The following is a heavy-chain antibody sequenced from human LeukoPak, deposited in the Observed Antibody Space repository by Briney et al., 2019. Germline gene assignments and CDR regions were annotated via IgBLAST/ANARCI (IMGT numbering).Heavy chain of an antibody. CDR2: IYYSGST. Sequence: SETLSLTCTVSGGSISPYYWSWIRQPPGKGLEWIAYIYYSGSTNYNPSLKSRVTISVDTSKNQFSLKLSSVTAADTAVYYCARGRKYYDILTGYSADAFDIWGQGTMVTVSS. CDR3: ARGRKYYDILTGYSADAFDI. CDR1: GGSISPYY. V-gene: IGHV4-59*12. D-gene: IGHD3-9*01. J-gene: IGHJ3*02.